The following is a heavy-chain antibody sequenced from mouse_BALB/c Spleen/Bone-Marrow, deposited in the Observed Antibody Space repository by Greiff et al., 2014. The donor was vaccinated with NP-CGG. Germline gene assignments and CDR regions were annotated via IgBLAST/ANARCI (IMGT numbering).Heavy chain of an antibody. D-gene: IGHD2-3*01. CDR2: IWAGGAT. V-gene: IGHV2-9*02. CDR3: TREREGDGYYDFDY. Sequence: VKLVESGPGLVAPSQSLTITCTVSGFSLASYGIHWARQPPGKGLEWLGVIWAGGATNYNSALMSRLSISKDNSKSQVFLKMNSLQIDDTAMFYCTREREGDGYYDFDYWGQGTIFTVSS. J-gene: IGHJ2*01. CDR1: GFSLASYG.